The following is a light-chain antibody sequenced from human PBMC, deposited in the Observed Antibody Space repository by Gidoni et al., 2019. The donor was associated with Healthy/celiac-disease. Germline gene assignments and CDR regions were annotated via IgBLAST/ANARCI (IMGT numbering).Light chain of an antibody. J-gene: IGKJ5*01. CDR1: QSVSSSY. Sequence: TVLSQSPGTLSLSPGERATLSCSASQSVSSSYLAWYQQKPGQAPRLLIYGASSRATGIPDRFSGSGSGTDFTLTISRLEPEDFAVYYCQQYGSSPGITFGQGTRLEIK. V-gene: IGKV3-20*01. CDR3: QQYGSSPGIT. CDR2: GAS.